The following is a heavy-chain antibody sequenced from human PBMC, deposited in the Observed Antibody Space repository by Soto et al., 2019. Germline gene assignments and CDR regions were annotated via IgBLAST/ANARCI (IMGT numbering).Heavy chain of an antibody. V-gene: IGHV3-30-3*01. CDR3: ARDGEQQLAEYGGFDY. J-gene: IGHJ4*02. CDR2: ISYDGSNK. CDR1: GFTFSSYA. Sequence: QVQLVESGGGVVQPGRSLRLSCAASGFTFSSYAMHWVRQAPGKGLEWVAVISYDGSNKYYADSVKGRFTISRDNSKNTLDLQMNSLRAEYTAVYYCARDGEQQLAEYGGFDYWGQGTLVTVSS. D-gene: IGHD6-13*01.